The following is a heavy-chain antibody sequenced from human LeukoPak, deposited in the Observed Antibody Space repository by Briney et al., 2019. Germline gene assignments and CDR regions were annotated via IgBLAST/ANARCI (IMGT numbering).Heavy chain of an antibody. J-gene: IGHJ4*02. V-gene: IGHV4-34*01. CDR2: INHSGST. CDR1: GGSFSGYY. Sequence: SETLSLTCAVYGGSFSGYYWSWIRQPPGKGLEWIGEINHSGSTNYNPSLKSQVTISVDTSKNQFSLKLSSVTAADTAVYYCARLELNSSGYYPFDYWGQGTLVTVSS. CDR3: ARLELNSSGYYPFDY. D-gene: IGHD3-22*01.